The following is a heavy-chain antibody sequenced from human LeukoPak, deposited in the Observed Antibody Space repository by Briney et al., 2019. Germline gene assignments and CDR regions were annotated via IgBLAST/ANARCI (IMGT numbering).Heavy chain of an antibody. CDR3: QRGYSYGTGDFDY. V-gene: IGHV4-59*08. Sequence: SETLSLTCTVPGGSISSYYWSWIRQPPGKGLEWIGYIYYSGSTNYNPSLKSRVTISVDTSKNQFSLKLSSVTAADTAVYYCQRGYSYGTGDFDYWGQGTLVTVSS. CDR2: IYYSGST. J-gene: IGHJ4*02. D-gene: IGHD5-18*01. CDR1: GGSISSYY.